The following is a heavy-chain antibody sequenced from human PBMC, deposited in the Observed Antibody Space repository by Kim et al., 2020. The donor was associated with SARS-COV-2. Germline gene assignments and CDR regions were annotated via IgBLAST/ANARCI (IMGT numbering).Heavy chain of an antibody. Sequence: ASVKVSCEASGYTFTNYAMHWVRQAPGQRLEWMGWISTGSGDTRSSQKFQGRVTITKDTSANTAHMQLTGLTAEDTAIYYCARDRGGAGRHYYFDYWGQGALVTVSS. V-gene: IGHV1-3*04. CDR2: ISTGSGDT. CDR3: ARDRGGAGRHYYFDY. D-gene: IGHD6-19*01. CDR1: GYTFTNYA. J-gene: IGHJ4*02.